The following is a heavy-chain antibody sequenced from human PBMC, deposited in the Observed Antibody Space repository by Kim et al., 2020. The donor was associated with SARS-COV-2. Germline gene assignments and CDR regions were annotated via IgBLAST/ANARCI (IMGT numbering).Heavy chain of an antibody. J-gene: IGHJ3*02. CDR3: ARARGIGYLVVVVIGAFDI. Sequence: KSRGTISVDTSKNQFSLKLSSVTAADPAVYYCARARGIGYLVVVVIGAFDIWGQGTMVTVSS. V-gene: IGHV4-31*02. D-gene: IGHD2-15*01.